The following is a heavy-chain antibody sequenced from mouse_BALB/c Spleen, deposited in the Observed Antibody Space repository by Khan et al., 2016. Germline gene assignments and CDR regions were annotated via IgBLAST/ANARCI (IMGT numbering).Heavy chain of an antibody. V-gene: IGHV14-3*02. D-gene: IGHD1-1*01. Sequence: VQLQQPGAELVKPGASVKLSCTASGFSIQDTYIHWVRQRPEQGLEWIGRIDPPNDNTKYDPKFQGQATITADTSSNTAYLQLSSLTYEDTAVYYCARMYYGDYWGQGTTLTVSS. J-gene: IGHJ2*01. CDR1: GFSIQDTY. CDR3: ARMYYGDY. CDR2: IDPPNDNT.